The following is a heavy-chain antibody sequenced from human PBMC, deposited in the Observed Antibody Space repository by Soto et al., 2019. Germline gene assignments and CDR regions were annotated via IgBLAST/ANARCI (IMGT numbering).Heavy chain of an antibody. V-gene: IGHV1-3*01. CDR3: ARGVGYSGYDHLKY. J-gene: IGHJ4*02. Sequence: ASVKVSCKASGYTFTSYAMHWARQAPGQRLEWMGWINAGNGNTKYSQKFQGRVTITRDTSASTAYMELSSLRSEDTAVYYCARGVGYSGYDHLKYWGQGTLVTVSS. D-gene: IGHD5-12*01. CDR2: INAGNGNT. CDR1: GYTFTSYA.